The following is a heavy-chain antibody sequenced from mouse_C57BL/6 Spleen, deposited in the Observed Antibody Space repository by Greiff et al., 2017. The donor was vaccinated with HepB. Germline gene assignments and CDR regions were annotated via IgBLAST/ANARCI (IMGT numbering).Heavy chain of an antibody. D-gene: IGHD2-4*01. CDR3: ARNSYDYDEGAWFAY. CDR1: GFSLTSYA. J-gene: IGHJ3*01. Sequence: VQLVESGPGLVAPSQSLSITCTVSGFSLTSYAISWVRQPPGKGLEWLGVIWTGGGTNYNSALKSRLSISKDNSKSQVFLKMNSLQTDDTARYYCARNSYDYDEGAWFAYWGQGTLVTVSA. V-gene: IGHV2-9-1*01. CDR2: IWTGGGT.